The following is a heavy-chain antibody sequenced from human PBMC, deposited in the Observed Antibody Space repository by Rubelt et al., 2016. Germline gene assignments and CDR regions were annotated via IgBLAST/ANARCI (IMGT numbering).Heavy chain of an antibody. Sequence: IYYSGSTNYNPSLKSRVTISVDTSKNQFSLKLSSVTAADTAVYYCARGYYDFWSGYPTHYGMDVWGQGTTVTVSS. CDR3: ARGYYDFWSGYPTHYGMDV. V-gene: IGHV4-59*09. D-gene: IGHD3-3*01. J-gene: IGHJ6*02. CDR2: IYYSGST.